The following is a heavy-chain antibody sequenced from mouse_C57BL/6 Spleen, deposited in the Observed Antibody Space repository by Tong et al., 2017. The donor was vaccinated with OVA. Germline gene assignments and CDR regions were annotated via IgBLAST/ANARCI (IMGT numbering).Heavy chain of an antibody. CDR3: ARDYYGSSWGYYFDY. CDR2: INPSNGGT. V-gene: IGHV1-53*01. D-gene: IGHD1-1*01. J-gene: IGHJ2*01. CDR1: GYTFTSYW. Sequence: VQLQESGTELVKPGASVKLSCKASGYTFTSYWMHWVKQRPAQGLEWIGNINPSNGGTNYNEKFKSKATLTVDKSSSTAYMQLSRLTSEDSAVYYCARDYYGSSWGYYFDYWGQGTTLTVSS.